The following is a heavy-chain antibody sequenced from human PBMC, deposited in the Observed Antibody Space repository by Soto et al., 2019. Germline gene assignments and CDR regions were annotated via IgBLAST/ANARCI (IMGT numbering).Heavy chain of an antibody. V-gene: IGHV4-59*01. CDR3: ARDRSSGWYLREGYFDY. CDR2: IYYSGST. Sequence: QVQLQESGPGLVKPSETLSLTCTVSGGSISSYYWSWIRQPPGKGLEWIGYIYYSGSTNYNPSLKSRVTISVDTSKNQFSLKLSSVTAADTAVYYCARDRSSGWYLREGYFDYWGQGTLVTVSS. D-gene: IGHD6-19*01. CDR1: GGSISSYY. J-gene: IGHJ4*02.